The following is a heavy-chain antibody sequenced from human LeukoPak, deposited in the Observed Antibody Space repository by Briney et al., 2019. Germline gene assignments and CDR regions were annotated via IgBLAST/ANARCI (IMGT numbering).Heavy chain of an antibody. Sequence: PGGSLRLSCAASGFTFSDYYMDWVRQAPGKGLEWVANIKQDGSEKYYVDSVKGRFTISRDNAKNSLYLQMNTLRAEDTAVYYCARDYTPFDYWGQGTLVTVSS. CDR3: ARDYTPFDY. V-gene: IGHV3-7*05. CDR1: GFTFSDYY. D-gene: IGHD2-15*01. CDR2: IKQDGSEK. J-gene: IGHJ4*02.